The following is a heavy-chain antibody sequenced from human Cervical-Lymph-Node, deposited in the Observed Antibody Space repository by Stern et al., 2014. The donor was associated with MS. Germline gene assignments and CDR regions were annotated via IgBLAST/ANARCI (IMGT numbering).Heavy chain of an antibody. CDR1: GFTFSSYS. CDR2: ISSSSSYI. Sequence: EVHLVESGGGLVKPGGSLRLSCAASGFTFSSYSMNWVRQAPGKGLEWVSSISSSSSYIYYADSVKGRFTISRDNAKNSLYLQMNSLRAEDTAVYYCARDGSDTAMVTLDYWGQGTLVTVSS. CDR3: ARDGSDTAMVTLDY. J-gene: IGHJ4*02. D-gene: IGHD5-18*01. V-gene: IGHV3-21*01.